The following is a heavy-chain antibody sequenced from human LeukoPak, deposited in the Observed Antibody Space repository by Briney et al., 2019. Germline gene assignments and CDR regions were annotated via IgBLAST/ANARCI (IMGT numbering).Heavy chain of an antibody. CDR2: IYYSGST. J-gene: IGHJ4*02. CDR1: GGSISSSSYY. Sequence: SSETLSLTCTVSGGSISSSSYYWGWIRQPPGKGLEWIGSIYYSGSTYYNPSLKSRVTISVDTSKNQFSLKLSSVTAADTAVYYCARGSYDSSGYSVIFDYWGQGTLVTVSS. V-gene: IGHV4-39*07. CDR3: ARGSYDSSGYSVIFDY. D-gene: IGHD3-22*01.